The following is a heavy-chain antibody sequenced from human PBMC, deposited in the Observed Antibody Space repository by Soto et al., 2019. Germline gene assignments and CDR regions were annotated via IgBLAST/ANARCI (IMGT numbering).Heavy chain of an antibody. CDR2: ISYDGSNK. CDR1: GFTFSSYA. CDR3: ASRDFPDY. V-gene: IGHV3-30-3*01. J-gene: IGHJ4*02. Sequence: ESGGGVVQPGRSLRLSCAASGFTFSSYAMHWVRQAPGKGLEWVAVISYDGSNKYYADSVKGRFTISRDNSKNTLYLQMNSLRAEDTAVYYCASRDFPDYWGQGTLVTVSS.